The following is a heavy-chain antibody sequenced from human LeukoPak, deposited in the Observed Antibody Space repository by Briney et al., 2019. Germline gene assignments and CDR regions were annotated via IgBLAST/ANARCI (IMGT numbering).Heavy chain of an antibody. V-gene: IGHV4-30-4*01. J-gene: IGHJ4*02. Sequence: SETLSLTCAVSGVSGRSGDYFWSRIPQPPGKGLEWIGHIHYSGNTYYNPSLKSRVSISVDTTKNQFFLKLSSVTAADTAVYYCARENNDYGGKKAFDYWGQGTLVTVSS. D-gene: IGHD4-23*01. CDR1: GVSGRSGDYF. CDR3: ARENNDYGGKKAFDY. CDR2: IHYSGNT.